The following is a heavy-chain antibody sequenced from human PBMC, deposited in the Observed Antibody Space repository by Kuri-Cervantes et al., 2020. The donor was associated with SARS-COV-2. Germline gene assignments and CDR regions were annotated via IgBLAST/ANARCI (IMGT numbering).Heavy chain of an antibody. Sequence: GSLRLSCAVSGGSISSSHWWTWVRQPPEKGLEWIGGIFHSGSTNYNPSLKSRVTISVDKSKDQFSLKLNSLTAADTAVYYCARRDAYNYDGWFDPWGQGTLVTVSS. V-gene: IGHV4-4*02. J-gene: IGHJ5*02. CDR3: ARRDAYNYDGWFDP. D-gene: IGHD5-24*01. CDR2: IFHSGST. CDR1: GGSISSSHW.